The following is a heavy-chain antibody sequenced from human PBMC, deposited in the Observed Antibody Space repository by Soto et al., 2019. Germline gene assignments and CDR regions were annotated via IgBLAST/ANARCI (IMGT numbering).Heavy chain of an antibody. V-gene: IGHV4-59*12. Sequence: SETLSLTCTVSGGSISSYYWSWIRQPPGKGLEWIGYIYYSGSTNYNPSLKSRVTISVDTSKNQFSLKLSSVTAADTAVYYCARSLYGDYYYYYMDVWGKGTTVTVSS. CDR2: IYYSGST. D-gene: IGHD3-16*01. J-gene: IGHJ6*03. CDR3: ARSLYGDYYYYYMDV. CDR1: GGSISSYY.